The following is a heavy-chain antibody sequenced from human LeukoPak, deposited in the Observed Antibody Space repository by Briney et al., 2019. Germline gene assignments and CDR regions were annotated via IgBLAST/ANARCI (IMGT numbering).Heavy chain of an antibody. Sequence: GGSLRLSCAASGFTFSSYGMHWVRQAPGKGLEWVAVISYDGSNKYYADSVKGRFTISRDNSKNTLYLQMNSLRAEDTAVYYCAKDSSGPDYWGQGTLSPSPQ. D-gene: IGHD6-19*01. CDR1: GFTFSSYG. V-gene: IGHV3-30*18. J-gene: IGHJ4*02. CDR3: AKDSSGPDY. CDR2: ISYDGSNK.